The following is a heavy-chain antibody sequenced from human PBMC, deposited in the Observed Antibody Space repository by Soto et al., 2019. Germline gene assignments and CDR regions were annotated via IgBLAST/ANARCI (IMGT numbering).Heavy chain of an antibody. CDR1: GYTFSAYY. Sequence: ASVKVSCKASGYTFSAYYMHWVRQAPGQGLEWMGWVNPNSGGTKFAQKFQGRVTMTRDTSISTGYMELSSLTSDDWAVYYCVTGVGAGGPPGPVSFVFDMGGQGKMFT. D-gene: IGHD1-26*01. CDR2: VNPNSGGT. J-gene: IGHJ3*02. CDR3: VTGVGAGGPPGPVSFVFDM. V-gene: IGHV1-2*02.